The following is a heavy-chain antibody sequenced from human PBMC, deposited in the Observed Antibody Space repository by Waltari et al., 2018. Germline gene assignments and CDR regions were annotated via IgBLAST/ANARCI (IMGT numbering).Heavy chain of an antibody. CDR3: AKDLDVVVPQANY. CDR1: GFIFSSYS. J-gene: IGHJ4*02. V-gene: IGHV3-23*01. D-gene: IGHD2-2*01. CDR2: ISGSGGST. Sequence: EDLLFYFGVHLVQPEGSLRIFFADSGFIFSSYSVCWFHQAPGTGLERVSAISGSGGSTYYADSVKGRLTISRDNSKNTLYLQMNSLRAEDTALYYCAKDLDVVVPQANYWGQGTLVTVSS.